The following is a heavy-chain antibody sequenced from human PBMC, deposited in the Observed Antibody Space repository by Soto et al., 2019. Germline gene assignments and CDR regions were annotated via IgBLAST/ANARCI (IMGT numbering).Heavy chain of an antibody. CDR2: INHSGST. Sequence: PSETLSLTCDVFGGSFGGYFWSWIRQSPGKGLEWIAEINHSGSTSYNPPLKSRVAISVDTSKSQLSLKLSSVTAADTAVYYCARGHDNLDHSIVSWGQGTLVTVSS. D-gene: IGHD1-1*01. V-gene: IGHV4-34*01. J-gene: IGHJ4*02. CDR3: ARGHDNLDHSIVS. CDR1: GGSFGGYF.